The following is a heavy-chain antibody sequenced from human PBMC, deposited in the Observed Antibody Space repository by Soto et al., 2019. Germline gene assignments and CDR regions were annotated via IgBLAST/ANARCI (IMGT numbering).Heavy chain of an antibody. D-gene: IGHD3-10*01. Sequence: PGGSLRLSCAASGFTFSSYDMHWVRQATGKGLEWVSAIGTAGDTYHPGSVKGRFTISRENAKNSLYLQMNSLRAGDTAVYYCARGPYGSGSPIAPYYFDYWGQGTLVTVSS. V-gene: IGHV3-13*01. J-gene: IGHJ4*02. CDR3: ARGPYGSGSPIAPYYFDY. CDR1: GFTFSSYD. CDR2: IGTAGDT.